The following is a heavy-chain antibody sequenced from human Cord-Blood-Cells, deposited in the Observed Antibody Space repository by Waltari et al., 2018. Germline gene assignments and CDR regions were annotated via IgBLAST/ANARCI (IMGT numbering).Heavy chain of an antibody. CDR2: MNPNSGNT. J-gene: IGHJ4*02. CDR3: ARVVDDLWSGYYSGYDY. Sequence: QVQLVQSGAEVKKPGASVKVSCKASGYTFTSYDINWVRQATRQGLEWMGWMNPNSGNTGYAQKFQGRVTMTWKTSISTAYMELCSMRSEDTAVYYCARVVDDLWSGYYSGYDYWGQGTLVTVSS. D-gene: IGHD3-3*01. CDR1: GYTFTSYD. V-gene: IGHV1-8*02.